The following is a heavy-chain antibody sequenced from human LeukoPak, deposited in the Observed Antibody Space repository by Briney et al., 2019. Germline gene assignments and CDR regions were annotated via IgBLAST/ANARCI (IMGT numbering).Heavy chain of an antibody. J-gene: IGHJ4*02. CDR2: ISDDGRNK. V-gene: IGHV3-30*18. Sequence: GGSLRLSCAASGFIFISYGMHWVRQAPGKGLEGVGVISDDGRNKNYADAVKGRFTISRDNSKDTLYLQMNRLRDEDTVVYYCAKRPSDYGDYVTYFDYWGQGTLVTVSS. CDR1: GFIFISYG. D-gene: IGHD4-17*01. CDR3: AKRPSDYGDYVTYFDY.